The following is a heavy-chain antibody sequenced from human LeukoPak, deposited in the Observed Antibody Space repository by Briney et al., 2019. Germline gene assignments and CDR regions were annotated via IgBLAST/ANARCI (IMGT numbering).Heavy chain of an antibody. CDR1: RYRFNNYW. V-gene: IGHV5-51*01. Sequence: KSRESPKISCKGSRYRFNNYWIAWMRQIPGQGLEWMAIIYPGDSDARYSPSFQGQVTISVDKSISTTYLRWSSLKASDTAMYYCARRGWGFGEPKRDHDTFDIWGQGTTVTVSS. CDR2: IYPGDSDA. CDR3: ARRGWGFGEPKRDHDTFDI. D-gene: IGHD3-10*01. J-gene: IGHJ3*02.